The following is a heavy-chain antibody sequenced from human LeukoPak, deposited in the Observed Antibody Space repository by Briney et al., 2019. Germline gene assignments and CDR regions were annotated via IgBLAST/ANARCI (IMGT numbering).Heavy chain of an antibody. CDR1: GGSISSGSYY. CDR3: ARAPEYGLYYFDY. D-gene: IGHD1-14*01. J-gene: IGHJ4*02. Sequence: SETLSLTCTVSGGSISSGSYYWGWIRQPPGKGLEWIGNIYYSGSTYYNPSLKSRVSISVDTSKNQCSLKLTSVTAADTAVYYCARAPEYGLYYFDYWGQGTLVTVSS. CDR2: IYYSGST. V-gene: IGHV4-39*07.